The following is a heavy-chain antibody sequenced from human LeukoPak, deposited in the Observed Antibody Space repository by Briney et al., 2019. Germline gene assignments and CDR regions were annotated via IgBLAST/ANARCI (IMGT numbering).Heavy chain of an antibody. CDR3: TRVQVGRSCLMDV. CDR1: GFSLSGYW. J-gene: IGHJ6*02. V-gene: IGHV3-74*01. Sequence: GGSLRLSCAASGFSLSGYWMHWVRQAPGKGLVWVSRIGPDGTGITYADSVKGRFTISRDIAKNTVYLQMNSLRAEDAALYYCTRVQVGRSCLMDVWGRGTTVTVSS. D-gene: IGHD1-26*01. CDR2: IGPDGTGI.